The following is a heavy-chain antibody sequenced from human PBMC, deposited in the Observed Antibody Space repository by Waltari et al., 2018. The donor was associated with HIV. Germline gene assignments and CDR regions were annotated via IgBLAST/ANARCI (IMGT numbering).Heavy chain of an antibody. CDR1: GITLKNAW. D-gene: IGHD1-26*01. CDR2: IKSRADGGTR. J-gene: IGHJ4*02. CDR3: STFEMGSSRDF. Sequence: EVQLLESGGDLVKPGGSLRLACAVSGITLKNAWLSWVRQAPGKGLQWLGHIKSRADGGTRDYAASVSGRFIISTDDLNNTLFLQVNKLKVEDTALYYCSTFEMGSSRDFWGQGTLVTVSS. V-gene: IGHV3-15*01.